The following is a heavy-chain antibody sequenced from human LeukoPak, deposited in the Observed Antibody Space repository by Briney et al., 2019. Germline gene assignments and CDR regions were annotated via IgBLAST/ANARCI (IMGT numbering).Heavy chain of an antibody. D-gene: IGHD1-26*01. CDR1: GGSISSSY. V-gene: IGHV4-59*08. Sequence: SETLSLTCTVSGGSISSSYWSWIRQPPGKGLEWIAYIYGSGSTNYNPSLKSRVAISVETSKNLFSLNLSSVTAADTAMYYCARLQYTGIYYPEYWGQGILVTVSS. CDR2: IYGSGST. CDR3: ARLQYTGIYYPEY. J-gene: IGHJ4*02.